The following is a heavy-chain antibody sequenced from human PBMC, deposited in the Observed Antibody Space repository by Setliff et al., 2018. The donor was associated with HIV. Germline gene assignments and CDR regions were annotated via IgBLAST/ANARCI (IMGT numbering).Heavy chain of an antibody. CDR3: ARYSPRGYTLTGPY. CDR1: GYSISSGYY. V-gene: IGHV4-38-2*01. D-gene: IGHD6-25*01. Sequence: PSETLSLTCAVSGYSISSGYYGGWIRQPPGKGLEWIGDIYHSGSTYYNPSLESRVTISVDTSKNQFSLKVSSVTAADTAVYYCARYSPRGYTLTGPYWGQGTLVTVSS. J-gene: IGHJ4*02. CDR2: IYHSGST.